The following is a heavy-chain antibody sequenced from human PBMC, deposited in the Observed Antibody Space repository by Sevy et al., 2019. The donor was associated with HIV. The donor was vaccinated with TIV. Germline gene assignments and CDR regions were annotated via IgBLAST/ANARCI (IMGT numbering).Heavy chain of an antibody. CDR2: ISGSGGST. CDR1: GFTFSSYA. CDR3: AKVVAATYNWFDP. V-gene: IGHV3-23*01. D-gene: IGHD2-15*01. Sequence: GGSLRLSFAASGFTFSSYAMSWVRQAPGKGLGWVSAISGSGGSTYYADSVKGRFTISRDNSKNTLYLQMNSLRAEDTAVYYCAKVVAATYNWFDPWGQGTLVTVSS. J-gene: IGHJ5*02.